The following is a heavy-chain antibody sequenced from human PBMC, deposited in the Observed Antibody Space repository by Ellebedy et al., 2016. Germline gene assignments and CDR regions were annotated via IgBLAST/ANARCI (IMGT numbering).Heavy chain of an antibody. J-gene: IGHJ6*02. CDR1: GFTFSRYG. Sequence: GGSLRLXXAASGFTFSRYGMQWVRQAQGKGLEWVAAISNDGNDENYGASVKGRFSISRDNSKNRVYLQMSSLRVEDTAVYYCARVRSPDLYKNQAMDVWGQGTTVTVSS. D-gene: IGHD1-14*01. CDR3: ARVRSPDLYKNQAMDV. V-gene: IGHV3-30*03. CDR2: ISNDGNDE.